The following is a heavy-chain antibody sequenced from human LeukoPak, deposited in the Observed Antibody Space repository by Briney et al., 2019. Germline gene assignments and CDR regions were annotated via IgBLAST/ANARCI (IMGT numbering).Heavy chain of an antibody. D-gene: IGHD5/OR15-5a*01. J-gene: IGHJ4*02. Sequence: GGSLRLSCAASGFTFDDYAMHWVRQAPEKGLEWVSLISGDGGTTYYTDSVKGRFTISRDNSKNSLCLQMNSLRTDDTALYYCTKDIGERGYSVHWGQGTLVTVSS. CDR2: ISGDGGTT. V-gene: IGHV3-43*02. CDR1: GFTFDDYA. CDR3: TKDIGERGYSVH.